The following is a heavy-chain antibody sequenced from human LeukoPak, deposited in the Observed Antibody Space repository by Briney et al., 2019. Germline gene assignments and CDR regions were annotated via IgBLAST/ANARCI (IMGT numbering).Heavy chain of an antibody. D-gene: IGHD3-16*01. V-gene: IGHV3-23*01. Sequence: GGSLRLSCAASGFAFSSYAMSWVRQAPGKGLEWVSVISGGGGSTYYADSVKGRFTISRDNSKNTLYLQMNSLRAEDTAVYYCAKTFKINAYFDYWGQGTLVAVSS. CDR2: ISGGGGST. CDR1: GFAFSSYA. CDR3: AKTFKINAYFDY. J-gene: IGHJ4*02.